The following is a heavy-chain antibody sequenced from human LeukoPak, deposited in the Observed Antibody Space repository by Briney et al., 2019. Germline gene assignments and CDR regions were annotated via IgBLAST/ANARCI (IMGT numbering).Heavy chain of an antibody. CDR1: GGSISSSSYY. V-gene: IGHV4-39*01. CDR3: ARGRDGYNFDY. CDR2: IYYSGST. J-gene: IGHJ4*02. D-gene: IGHD5-24*01. Sequence: PSETLSLTCTVSGGSISSSSYYWGWIRQPPGKGLEWIGSIYYSGSTYYNPSLKSRVIISVDTSKNRFSLKLSSVTAADTAVFYCARGRDGYNFDYWGQGTLVTVSS.